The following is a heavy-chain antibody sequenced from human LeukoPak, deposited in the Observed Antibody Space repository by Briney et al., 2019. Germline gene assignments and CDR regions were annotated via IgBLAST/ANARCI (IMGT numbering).Heavy chain of an antibody. CDR1: GFTFSSYG. CDR3: AREGDGYGDYDFFDY. J-gene: IGHJ4*02. V-gene: IGHV3-33*01. D-gene: IGHD4-17*01. Sequence: EGSLRLSCAASGFTFSSYGMHWVRQAPGKGLEWVAVTWYDGSKNKYADSVKGRFTISRDKSKNTLYLQMNSLRVGDTAVYYCAREGDGYGDYDFFDYWGQGTLVTVSS. CDR2: TWYDGSKN.